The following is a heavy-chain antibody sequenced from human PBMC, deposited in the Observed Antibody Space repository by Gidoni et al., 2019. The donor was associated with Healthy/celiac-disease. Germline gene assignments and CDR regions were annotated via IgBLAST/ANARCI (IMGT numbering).Heavy chain of an antibody. CDR2: IKQDGSEK. CDR1: GFTFSSYW. J-gene: IGHJ2*01. D-gene: IGHD7-27*01. Sequence: EVQLVESGGGLVQPGGSLRLSCAASGFTFSSYWMSWVRQAPGKGLEWVANIKQDGSEKYYVDSVKGRFTISRDNAKNSLYLQMNSLRAEDTAVYYCAREGVANWEALVWYFDLWGRGTLVTVSS. V-gene: IGHV3-7*01. CDR3: AREGVANWEALVWYFDL.